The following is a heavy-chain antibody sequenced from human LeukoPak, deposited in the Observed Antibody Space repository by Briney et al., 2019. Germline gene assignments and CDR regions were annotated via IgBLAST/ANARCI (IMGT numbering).Heavy chain of an antibody. J-gene: IGHJ5*02. D-gene: IGHD2-15*01. CDR3: ARDGVVAATPWFDH. CDR2: TYYRSKWYN. V-gene: IGHV6-1*01. CDR1: GDTVSSNSAA. Sequence: SQTLSLTCAISGDTVSSNSAAWNWLRQSPSRGLEWLGRTYYRSKWYNDYAVSVKSRITINPDTSKNQFSLQLNSVTPEDAAVYYCARDGVVAATPWFDHWGQGTLVTVSS.